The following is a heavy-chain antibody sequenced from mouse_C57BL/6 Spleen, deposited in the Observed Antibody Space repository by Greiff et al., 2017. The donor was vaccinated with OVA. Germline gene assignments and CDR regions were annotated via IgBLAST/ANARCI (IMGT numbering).Heavy chain of an antibody. CDR3: ATSSPYDYDENWYFDV. Sequence: QVQLQQPGAELVKPGASVKLSCKASGYTFTSYWMHWVKQRPGQGLEWIGMIHPNSGSTNYNEKFKSKATLTADKSSSTAYMQLSSLTSEDSAVYFCATSSPYDYDENWYFDVWGTGTTVTVSS. CDR2: IHPNSGST. J-gene: IGHJ1*03. V-gene: IGHV1-64*01. D-gene: IGHD2-4*01. CDR1: GYTFTSYW.